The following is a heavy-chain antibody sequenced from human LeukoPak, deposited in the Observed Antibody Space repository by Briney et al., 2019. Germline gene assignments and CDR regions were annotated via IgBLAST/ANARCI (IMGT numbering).Heavy chain of an antibody. V-gene: IGHV3-11*04. Sequence: GGSLRLSCAASGFTFSDYYMSWIRQAPGKGLEWVSYISSSGSTIYYADSVKGRFTISRDNAKNSLYLQMNSLGAEDTAIYYCARGHQVAARPVDYWGQGTLVTVSS. D-gene: IGHD6-6*01. CDR1: GFTFSDYY. CDR3: ARGHQVAARPVDY. CDR2: ISSSGSTI. J-gene: IGHJ4*02.